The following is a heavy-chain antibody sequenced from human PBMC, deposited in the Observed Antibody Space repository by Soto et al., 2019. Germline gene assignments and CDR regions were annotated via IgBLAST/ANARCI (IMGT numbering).Heavy chain of an antibody. CDR3: TADLPGGDSDYFDY. J-gene: IGHJ4*02. V-gene: IGHV3-23*01. D-gene: IGHD2-21*02. CDR1: GFTFSSYA. CDR2: ISGSGGST. Sequence: EVQLLESGGGLVQPGGSLRLSCAASGFTFSSYAMSWVRQAPGKGLEWVSAISGSGGSTYYADSVKGRFTISRDNSKNTLYLHMSRLATEDTAVYYCTADLPGGDSDYFDYWGQGTLVTVSS.